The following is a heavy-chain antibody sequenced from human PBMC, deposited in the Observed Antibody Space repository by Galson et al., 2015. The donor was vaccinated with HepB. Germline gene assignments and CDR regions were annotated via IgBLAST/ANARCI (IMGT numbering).Heavy chain of an antibody. Sequence: SLRLSCAASGFRFSNYGMIWIRQAPGKGLQWVAAIPYEGSRKYYADSVKGRFTISRDNSNNTLYLEMNSLRAEDTAIYYCAKGPLYNYVYLDYWGHGILVTVSS. V-gene: IGHV3-30*18. CDR1: GFRFSNYG. J-gene: IGHJ4*01. CDR2: IPYEGSRK. D-gene: IGHD3-16*01. CDR3: AKGPLYNYVYLDY.